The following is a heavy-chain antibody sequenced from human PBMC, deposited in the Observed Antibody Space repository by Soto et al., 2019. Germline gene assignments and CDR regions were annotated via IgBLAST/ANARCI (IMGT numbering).Heavy chain of an antibody. CDR3: ARAGNYDDYYFDY. CDR1: GFTFSSYW. CDR2: IKQDGSEK. Sequence: PGGSLRLSCAASGFTFSSYWMSWVRQAPGKGLEGVANIKQDGSEKYYVDSAKGRFTISRDNAKNSLYLQMNSLRAEDTAVYYCARAGNYDDYYFDYWGQGTLVTVSS. J-gene: IGHJ4*02. V-gene: IGHV3-7*01. D-gene: IGHD1-7*01.